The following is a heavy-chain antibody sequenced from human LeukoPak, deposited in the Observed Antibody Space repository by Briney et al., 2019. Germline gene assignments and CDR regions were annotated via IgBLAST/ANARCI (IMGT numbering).Heavy chain of an antibody. D-gene: IGHD2-8*01. CDR3: AVYLMEYYFDC. Sequence: ASVKVSCTASGYTFTDYYIHWVRQAPGQGLEWMGWINPHSRGSNYAQNLQGRVTMTRDTTINAARMEISSVRSADTAVYYCAVYLMEYYFDCWGQGTLVTVSS. CDR1: GYTFTDYY. J-gene: IGHJ4*02. V-gene: IGHV1-2*02. CDR2: INPHSRGS.